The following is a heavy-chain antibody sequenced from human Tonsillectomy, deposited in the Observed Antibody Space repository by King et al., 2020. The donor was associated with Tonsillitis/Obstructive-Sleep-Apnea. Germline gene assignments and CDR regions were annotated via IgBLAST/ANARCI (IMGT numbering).Heavy chain of an antibody. D-gene: IGHD1-26*01. J-gene: IGHJ6*03. CDR3: AKDVNLGAYYYSYRDV. V-gene: IGHV3-9*01. CDR2: ISWSSSSI. CDR1: GFTFDDYA. Sequence: VQLVESGGGLVQPGRSLRLSCAASGFTFDDYAMHWVRQVPGKGLEWVSGISWSSSSICYADSVKGRFTISRDNAKNSLYLQMNSLRAEDTALYYCAKDVNLGAYYYSYRDVWGTGTTVTVSS.